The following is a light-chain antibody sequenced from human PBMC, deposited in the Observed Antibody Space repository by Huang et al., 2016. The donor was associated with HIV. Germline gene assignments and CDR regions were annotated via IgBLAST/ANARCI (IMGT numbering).Light chain of an antibody. Sequence: DIVMTQYPDSLAVSLGERATINCKSSQSILYNSNNKDYLDWYQQKTGQPPKLLIYWASTREFGVPDRFSVSGSGTDFTLTISSLQAEDVAVYYCQQYYNSPRTFGQGTKVEI. CDR2: WAS. V-gene: IGKV4-1*01. CDR1: QSILYNSNNKDY. CDR3: QQYYNSPRT. J-gene: IGKJ1*01.